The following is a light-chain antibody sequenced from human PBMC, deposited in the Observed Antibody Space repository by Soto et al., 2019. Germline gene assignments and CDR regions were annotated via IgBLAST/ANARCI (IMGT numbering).Light chain of an antibody. V-gene: IGLV2-14*01. Sequence: HSALTQPASVSGSPGQSITISCTGTSSDVGGYNYVSWYQQHPVKAPKLMIYDVTNRPSGVSDRFSGSKSGNTASLTISGLQAEDEADYYCSSYTGSSTPYVFGTGTKVTVL. CDR2: DVT. CDR3: SSYTGSSTPYV. J-gene: IGLJ1*01. CDR1: SSDVGGYNY.